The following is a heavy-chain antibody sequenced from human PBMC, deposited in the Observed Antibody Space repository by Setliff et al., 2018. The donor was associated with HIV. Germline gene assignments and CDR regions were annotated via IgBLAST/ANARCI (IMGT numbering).Heavy chain of an antibody. CDR2: ISAYNGNT. CDR1: GYTFTNYG. V-gene: IGHV1-18*01. D-gene: IGHD3-22*01. J-gene: IGHJ3*02. CDR3: ARAGYYDSSGYYGLGAFDI. Sequence: ASVKVSCKSSGYTFTNYGFTWVRQAPGQGLEWMGWISAYNGNTNFAHKLQGRVTMTTDTSTNTAYMELRSLRSDDTAVYYCARAGYYDSSGYYGLGAFDIWGQGTMVTVS.